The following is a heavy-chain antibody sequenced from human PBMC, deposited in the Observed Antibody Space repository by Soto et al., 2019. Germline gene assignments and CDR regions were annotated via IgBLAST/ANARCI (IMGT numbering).Heavy chain of an antibody. CDR1: GFTFSSYW. Sequence: GGSLRLSCAASGFTFSSYWMHWVRQAPGKELVWVSRINSDGSSTSYADSVKGRFTISRDNAKNTLYLQMNSLRAEDTAVYYCARDTVVVPAANGDYYYYMDVWGKGTTVTVPS. V-gene: IGHV3-74*01. CDR2: INSDGSST. CDR3: ARDTVVVPAANGDYYYYMDV. D-gene: IGHD2-2*01. J-gene: IGHJ6*03.